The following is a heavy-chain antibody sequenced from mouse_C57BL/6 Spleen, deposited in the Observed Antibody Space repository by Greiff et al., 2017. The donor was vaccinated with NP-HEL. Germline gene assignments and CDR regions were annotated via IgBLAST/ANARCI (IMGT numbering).Heavy chain of an antibody. CDR3: ARGEADYYGSSGDYAMDY. D-gene: IGHD1-1*01. J-gene: IGHJ4*01. Sequence: EVKLMESGPGLVKPSQSLSLTCSVTGYSITSGYYWNWIRQFPGNKLEWMGYISYDGSNNYNQSLKNRISITLDTSKNQFFLKLNSVTTEDTATYYCARGEADYYGSSGDYAMDYWGQGTSVTVSS. CDR2: ISYDGSN. CDR1: GYSITSGYY. V-gene: IGHV3-6*01.